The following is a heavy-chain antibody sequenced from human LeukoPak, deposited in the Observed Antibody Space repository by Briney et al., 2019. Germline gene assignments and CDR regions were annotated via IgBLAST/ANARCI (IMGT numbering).Heavy chain of an antibody. V-gene: IGHV1-69*05. CDR2: IIPIFGTA. Sequence: GSSVKVSCEASGGTFSSYAISWVRQAPGQGLEWMGRIIPIFGTANYAQKFQGRVTITTDESTSTAYMELSSLRSEDTAVYYCARGAQWELHYFDYWGQGTLVTVSS. D-gene: IGHD1-26*01. CDR1: GGTFSSYA. J-gene: IGHJ4*02. CDR3: ARGAQWELHYFDY.